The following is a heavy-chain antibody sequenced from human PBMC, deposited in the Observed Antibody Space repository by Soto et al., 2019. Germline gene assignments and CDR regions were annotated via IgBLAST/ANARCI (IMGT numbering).Heavy chain of an antibody. CDR2: IHTSGST. J-gene: IGHJ6*02. V-gene: IGHV4-4*07. CDR3: ASGPKTEGPYGMDV. CDR1: GGSIRSYY. D-gene: IGHD1-1*01. Sequence: QVQLQESGPGLVKPSETLSLTCTVSGGSIRSYYWSWIRQPAGKGLEWIGRIHTSGSTNYNPSLKRRVTMSVDTSKNRFSLKVSSATAADTAVYYCASGPKTEGPYGMDVWGQGTTVTVSS.